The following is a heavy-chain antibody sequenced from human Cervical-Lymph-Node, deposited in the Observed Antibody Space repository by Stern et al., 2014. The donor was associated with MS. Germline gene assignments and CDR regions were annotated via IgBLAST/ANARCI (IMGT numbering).Heavy chain of an antibody. CDR2: INAGNGNT. CDR3: ARDFQEVVVAAEFDP. J-gene: IGHJ5*02. CDR1: GYTFTSYA. Sequence: QMQLVQSGAEVKKPGASVKVSCKASGYTFTSYAMHWVRQAPGQRLEWMGWINAGNGNTKYSQKFQGRVTITRDTSASTAYMELSSLRSEDTAVYYCARDFQEVVVAAEFDPWGQGTLVTVSS. D-gene: IGHD2-15*01. V-gene: IGHV1-3*01.